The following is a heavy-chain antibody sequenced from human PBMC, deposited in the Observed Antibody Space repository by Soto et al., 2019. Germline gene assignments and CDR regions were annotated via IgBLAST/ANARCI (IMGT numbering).Heavy chain of an antibody. Sequence: QVQLVQSGAEVKKPGSSVKVSCKASGGTFSSYTISWVRQAPGQGLEWMGRIIPILGIANYAQKFQGRVTITADKSTRIAYMELSSLRSEDTAVYYCARGHCTTGVCYRGDYYSSYTDVCGKGPTVTVSS. CDR3: ARGHCTTGVCYRGDYYSSYTDV. J-gene: IGHJ6*03. D-gene: IGHD2-8*01. V-gene: IGHV1-69*02. CDR1: GGTFSSYT. CDR2: IIPILGIA.